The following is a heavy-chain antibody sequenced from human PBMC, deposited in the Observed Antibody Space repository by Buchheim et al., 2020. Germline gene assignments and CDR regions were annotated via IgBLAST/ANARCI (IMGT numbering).Heavy chain of an antibody. V-gene: IGHV3-74*01. CDR1: GFTVSDYW. D-gene: IGHD3-10*01. CDR3: ARIRGGF. CDR2: ISGDGSRT. Sequence: EVQLVESGGGLVQPGGSLRLSCAASGFTVSDYWMYWVRQAPGEGLVCVSRISGDGSRTSYADSVKGRFTISRDNATNTLYFQMNSLRAEDTALYYCARIRGGFWGQGTL. J-gene: IGHJ4*02.